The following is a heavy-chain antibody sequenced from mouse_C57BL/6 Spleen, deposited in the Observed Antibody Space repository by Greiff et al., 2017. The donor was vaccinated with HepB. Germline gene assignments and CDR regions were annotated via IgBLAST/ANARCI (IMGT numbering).Heavy chain of an antibody. CDR3: ARALYYSYAMDY. J-gene: IGHJ4*01. V-gene: IGHV5-16*01. CDR1: GFTFSDYY. Sequence: EVKLVESEGGLVQPGSSMKLSCTASGFTFSDYYMAWVRQVPEKGLEWVANINYDGSSTYYLDSLKSRFIISRDNAKNNLYLQMSILKSEDTATYYCARALYYSYAMDYWGQGTSVTVSS. CDR2: INYDGSST. D-gene: IGHD2-1*01.